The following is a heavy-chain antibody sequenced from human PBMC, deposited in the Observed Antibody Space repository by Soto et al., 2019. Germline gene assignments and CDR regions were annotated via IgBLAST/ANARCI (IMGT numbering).Heavy chain of an antibody. CDR3: AKEGSNSGYARDAFDI. Sequence: GGSLRLSCAASGFTFDDYAMHWVRQAPGKGLEWVSGISWNSGSIGYADSVKGRFTISRDNAKNSLYLQMNSLRAEDTALYYCAKEGSNSGYARDAFDIWGQGTMVTVSS. CDR2: ISWNSGSI. D-gene: IGHD5-12*01. V-gene: IGHV3-9*01. J-gene: IGHJ3*02. CDR1: GFTFDDYA.